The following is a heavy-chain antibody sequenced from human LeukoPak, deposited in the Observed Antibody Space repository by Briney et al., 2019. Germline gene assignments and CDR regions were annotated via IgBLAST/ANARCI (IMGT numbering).Heavy chain of an antibody. Sequence: SETLSLTCTVSGGSISSYYWSWIRQPPGKGLERIGYIYYSGSTNYNPSLKSRVTISVDTSKNQFPLKLSSVTAADTAVYYCARAHYNYSRNFDYWGQGTLVTVSS. CDR2: IYYSGST. V-gene: IGHV4-59*01. CDR1: GGSISSYY. D-gene: IGHD5-12*01. CDR3: ARAHYNYSRNFDY. J-gene: IGHJ4*02.